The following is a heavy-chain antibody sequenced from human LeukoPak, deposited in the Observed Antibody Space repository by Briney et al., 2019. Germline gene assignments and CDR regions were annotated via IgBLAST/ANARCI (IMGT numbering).Heavy chain of an antibody. CDR3: AVKSSGRSGGLDF. CDR1: GGTFHNFA. CDR2: LILILGRE. J-gene: IGHJ4*02. V-gene: IGHV1-69*04. Sequence: SVKLSCKASGGTFHNFAFSWVRQGPGQGLEWMGRLILILGRENYAQKFQGRITITAYRSTNTVYMELNSLRPEDTAMYYCAVKSSGRSGGLDFWGQGTRVTVSS. D-gene: IGHD3-22*01.